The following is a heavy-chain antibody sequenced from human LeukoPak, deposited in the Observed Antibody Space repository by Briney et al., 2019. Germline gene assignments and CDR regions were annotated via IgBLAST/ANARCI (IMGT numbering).Heavy chain of an antibody. CDR1: GGSISSSSYY. Sequence: SETLSLTCTVSGGSISSSSYYWGWIRQPPGKGLEWIGSIYYSGSTYYNPSLKSRVTMSVDTSKNQFSLKLSSVTAADTAVYYCARYSSSRGKFDYWGQGTLVTVSS. CDR3: ARYSSSRGKFDY. V-gene: IGHV4-39*07. D-gene: IGHD6-13*01. CDR2: IYYSGST. J-gene: IGHJ4*02.